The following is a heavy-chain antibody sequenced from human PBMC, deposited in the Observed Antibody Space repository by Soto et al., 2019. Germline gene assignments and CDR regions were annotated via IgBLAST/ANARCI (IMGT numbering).Heavy chain of an antibody. V-gene: IGHV5-51*01. Sequence: GESLKISCKGSGYSFTSYWIGWVRQMPGKGLEWMGIIYPGDSDTRYSPSFQGQVTISADKSISTAYLQWSSLKASDTAMYYCARHQIVDDYRVGMDVWGQGTTVTVSS. CDR1: GYSFTSYW. CDR2: IYPGDSDT. J-gene: IGHJ6*02. CDR3: ARHQIVDDYRVGMDV. D-gene: IGHD4-4*01.